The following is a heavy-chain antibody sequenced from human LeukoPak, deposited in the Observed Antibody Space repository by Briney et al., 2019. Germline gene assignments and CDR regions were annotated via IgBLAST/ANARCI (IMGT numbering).Heavy chain of an antibody. V-gene: IGHV3-23*01. CDR1: GLTFSSYA. CDR3: AKDLAFGEGGSYAAPAYFQH. J-gene: IGHJ1*01. D-gene: IGHD1-26*01. CDR2: ISGSGGST. Sequence: PGGSLRLSCAASGLTFSSYAMNWVRQAPGKGLEWVSAISGSGGSTYYADSVKGRFTISRDNSKNTLYLQMNSLRAEDTAVYYCAKDLAFGEGGSYAAPAYFQHWGQGTLVTVSS.